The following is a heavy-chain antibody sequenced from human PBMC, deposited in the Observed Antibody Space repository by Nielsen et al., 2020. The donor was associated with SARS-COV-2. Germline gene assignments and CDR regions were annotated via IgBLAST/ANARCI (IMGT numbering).Heavy chain of an antibody. CDR1: GFTFDDYA. CDR2: ISWNSGSI. Sequence: SLNISCASSGFTFDDYAMHWVRQAPGKGVEWVSGISWNSGSIGYADSVKGRFTISRDNAKNSLYLQMNSLRAEDTALYYCATGAAAGTGNYYYGMDVWGQGTTVTVSS. J-gene: IGHJ6*02. V-gene: IGHV3-9*01. CDR3: ATGAAAGTGNYYYGMDV. D-gene: IGHD6-13*01.